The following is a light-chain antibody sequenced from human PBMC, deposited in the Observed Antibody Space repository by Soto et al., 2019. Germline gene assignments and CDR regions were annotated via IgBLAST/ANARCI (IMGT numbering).Light chain of an antibody. CDR2: DAS. CDR3: QQYNSYSRT. CDR1: QSISSW. Sequence: EILLTPFLAPLSASLGARVTIPCWASQSISSWLAWYQQKPGKAPKLLIYDASSLESGVPSRFSGSGSGTEFTLTISSLQPDDFATYYCQQYNSYSRTFCQGTKVDIK. V-gene: IGKV1-5*01. J-gene: IGKJ1*01.